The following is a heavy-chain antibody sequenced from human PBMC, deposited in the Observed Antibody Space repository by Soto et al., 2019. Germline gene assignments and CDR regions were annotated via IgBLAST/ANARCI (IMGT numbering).Heavy chain of an antibody. CDR2: ISGSGGST. Sequence: GGSLRLSCAASGFTFSSYAMSWVRQAPGKGLEWVSAISGSGGSTYYADSVKGLFTISRDNSKNTLYLLMNSLRAEDTAVYYCAKDLGRDSSSFQGLEYYYGMDVWGQGTTVTVSS. D-gene: IGHD6-13*01. CDR1: GFTFSSYA. J-gene: IGHJ6*02. V-gene: IGHV3-23*01. CDR3: AKDLGRDSSSFQGLEYYYGMDV.